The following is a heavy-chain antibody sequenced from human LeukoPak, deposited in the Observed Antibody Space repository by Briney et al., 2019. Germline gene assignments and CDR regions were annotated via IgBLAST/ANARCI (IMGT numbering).Heavy chain of an antibody. D-gene: IGHD1-1*01. Sequence: GGSLGLSCAASGFTFSDFAMHWVRQAPGKGLEWLTVIWDDATNKYHADSVRGRITISRDNSKNTLYLQMNTLRADDTAVYYCATTKQARRYFDYWGQGILVTVSS. J-gene: IGHJ4*02. CDR3: ATTKQARRYFDY. CDR1: GFTFSDFA. V-gene: IGHV3-33*01. CDR2: IWDDATNK.